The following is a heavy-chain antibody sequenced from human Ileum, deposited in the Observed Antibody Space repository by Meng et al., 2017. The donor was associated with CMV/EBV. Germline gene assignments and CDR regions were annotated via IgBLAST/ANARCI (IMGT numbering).Heavy chain of an antibody. CDR2: INAGGST. CDR3: AREENTVNQFEY. CDR1: GGSISTYY. D-gene: IGHD4-17*01. J-gene: IGHJ4*02. Sequence: APGLGKPSETLPLTRAVAGGSISTYYGTGVRQPAGKGLEWIGRINAGGSTNDNPSLKSRVTMSVDTSKNQFSLKVTSVTAADTAVYYCAREENTVNQFEYWGQGTLVTVSS. V-gene: IGHV4-4*07.